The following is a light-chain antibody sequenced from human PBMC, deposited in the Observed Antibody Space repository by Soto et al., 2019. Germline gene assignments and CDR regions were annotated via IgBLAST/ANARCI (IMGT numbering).Light chain of an antibody. J-gene: IGKJ1*01. V-gene: IGKV3-20*01. CDR2: HAS. CDR3: QQYGDSPRS. Sequence: IVLMQSPDTLSLSPGERAPLSCRASGSLISDYLAWYQQKPGRPPMPLFSHASRRATGTPDRFSVSGSGTDFTLTISRLGPGDFAVYYCQQYGDSPRSFGQGTKVEIK. CDR1: GSLISDY.